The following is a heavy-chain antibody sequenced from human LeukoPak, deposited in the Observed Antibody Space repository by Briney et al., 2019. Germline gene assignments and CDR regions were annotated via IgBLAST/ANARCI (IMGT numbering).Heavy chain of an antibody. Sequence: GGSLRLSCAASGFTFSSYAMSWVRQAPGKGLEWVSAISGSGGSTYYADSVKGRFTISRDNSKNTLYLQMNSLRAEDTAVYYCAKGKYCSGGSCYSYDYWGQGTLVTASS. CDR1: GFTFSSYA. CDR3: AKGKYCSGGSCYSYDY. J-gene: IGHJ4*02. CDR2: ISGSGGST. V-gene: IGHV3-23*01. D-gene: IGHD2-15*01.